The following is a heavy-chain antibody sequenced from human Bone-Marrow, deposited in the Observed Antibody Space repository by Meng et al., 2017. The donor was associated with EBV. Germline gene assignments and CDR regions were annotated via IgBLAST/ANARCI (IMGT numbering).Heavy chain of an antibody. CDR1: GITFTSYD. Sequence: GKPGAEVKKPGASVKVSCKASGITFTSYDINWVRQATGQGLEWMGWMNPNSGNTGYAQKFQGRVTMTRNTSISTAYMELSSLRSEDTAVYYCARPGSSWYPYWYFDLWGRGTLVTVSS. CDR3: ARPGSSWYPYWYFDL. CDR2: MNPNSGNT. V-gene: IGHV1-8*01. J-gene: IGHJ2*01. D-gene: IGHD6-13*01.